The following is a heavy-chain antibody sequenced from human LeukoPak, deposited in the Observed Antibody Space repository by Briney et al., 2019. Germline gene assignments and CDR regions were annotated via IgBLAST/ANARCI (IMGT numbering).Heavy chain of an antibody. D-gene: IGHD4-17*01. Sequence: GSLRLSCAASGFTLGNYWMHWVRQAPGKGLVWVSRGDGDGSHSTYADSVKGRFTISRDSAKNTLYLQMNRLTGEDTAVYYCAYSDHFDTWGQGTLVTVSS. CDR3: AYSDHFDT. CDR1: GFTLGNYW. CDR2: GDGDGSHS. V-gene: IGHV3-74*03. J-gene: IGHJ4*02.